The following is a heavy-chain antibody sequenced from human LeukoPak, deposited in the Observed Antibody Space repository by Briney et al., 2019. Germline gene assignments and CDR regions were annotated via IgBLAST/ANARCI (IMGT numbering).Heavy chain of an antibody. D-gene: IGHD2-21*02. CDR3: ARGHCGGDCYPFDY. V-gene: IGHV1-2*02. J-gene: IGHJ4*02. CDR1: GYTFTGYY. Sequence: ASVKVSCKASGYTFTGYYMHWVRQAPGQGLEWMGWINPNSGGTNHAQKFQGRVTMTRDTSISTAYMELSRLRSDDTAVYYCARGHCGGDCYPFDYWGQGTLVTVSS. CDR2: INPNSGGT.